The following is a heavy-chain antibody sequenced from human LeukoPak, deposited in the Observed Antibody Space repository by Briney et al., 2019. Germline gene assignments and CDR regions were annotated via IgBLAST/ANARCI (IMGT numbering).Heavy chain of an antibody. D-gene: IGHD3-22*01. V-gene: IGHV4-61*08. CDR3: ARIPTGGSGYYSMDY. Sequence: SETLSLTCTVSGGSISSGGYYWSWIRQHPGKGLEWIGYIYYSGSTSYNPSLKSRVTISVYTSNNHFSLKLSSVTAADTAVYYCARIPTGGSGYYSMDYWGQGTLVTVSS. CDR1: GGSISSGGYY. CDR2: IYYSGST. J-gene: IGHJ4*02.